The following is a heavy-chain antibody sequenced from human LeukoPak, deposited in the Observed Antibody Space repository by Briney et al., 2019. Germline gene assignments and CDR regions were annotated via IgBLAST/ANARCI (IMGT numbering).Heavy chain of an antibody. CDR3: ARATNPDNYDFWSGYYIGAFDI. D-gene: IGHD3-3*01. CDR2: IYTSGST. V-gene: IGHV4-4*07. CDR1: GGSISSYY. J-gene: IGHJ3*02. Sequence: SETLSLTCTVSGGSISSYYWSWIRQPAGKGLEWIGRIYTSGSTNYNPSLKSRVTISVDTSKNQFSLKLSSVTAADTAVYYCARATNPDNYDFWSGYYIGAFDIWGQGTMVTVSS.